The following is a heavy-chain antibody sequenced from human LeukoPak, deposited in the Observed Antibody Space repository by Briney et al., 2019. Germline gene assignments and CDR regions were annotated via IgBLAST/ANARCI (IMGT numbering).Heavy chain of an antibody. D-gene: IGHD6-13*01. V-gene: IGHV4-4*02. J-gene: IGHJ4*02. CDR2: IYHSGST. Sequence: PSGTLSLTCAVSGGPISSSNWWSWVRQPPGKGLEWIGEIYHSGSTNYNPSLKSRVTISVDTSKNQFSLKLSSVTAADTAVYYCASAPRIAAAGHRWYYFDYWGQGTLVTVSS. CDR1: GGPISSSNW. CDR3: ASAPRIAAAGHRWYYFDY.